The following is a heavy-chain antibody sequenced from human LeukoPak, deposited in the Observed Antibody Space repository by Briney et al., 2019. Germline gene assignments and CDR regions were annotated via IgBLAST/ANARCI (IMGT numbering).Heavy chain of an antibody. Sequence: PGGSLRLSCAASGFTFSSYAMHWVRQAPGKGLEWVAVISYDGSNKYYADSVKGRFTISRDNSKNTLYLQMNSLRAEDTAVYYCARDRAVAGTKMRLYYMDVWGKGTTVTVSS. CDR3: ARDRAVAGTKMRLYYMDV. J-gene: IGHJ6*03. D-gene: IGHD6-19*01. CDR2: ISYDGSNK. V-gene: IGHV3-30*04. CDR1: GFTFSSYA.